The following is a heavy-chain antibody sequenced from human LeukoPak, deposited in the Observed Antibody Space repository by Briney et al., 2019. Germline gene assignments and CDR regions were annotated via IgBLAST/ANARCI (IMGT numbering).Heavy chain of an antibody. V-gene: IGHV3-74*01. J-gene: IGHJ4*02. Sequence: GGSLRLSCAASGFSFTSYWMHWVRQAPGKGLVWVSRIKGDGSSISYADSVEGRFTISRDNAKNTVYLQMNSPRAEDTAVYYCARGGLFAYYLDYWGQGTLVTVSS. CDR2: IKGDGSSI. CDR3: ARGGLFAYYLDY. D-gene: IGHD3-10*02. CDR1: GFSFTSYW.